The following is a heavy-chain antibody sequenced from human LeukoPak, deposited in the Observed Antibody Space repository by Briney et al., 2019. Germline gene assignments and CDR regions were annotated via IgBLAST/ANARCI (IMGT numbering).Heavy chain of an antibody. CDR1: GFTFSGYG. Sequence: PGRSLRLSCAASGFTFSGYGMYWVRQAPGKGLEWVSGISWTSDYRGYADSVKGRFTISRDNAKNSLYLQMNSLRVEGTAMYYCAKGHYGDYAWFDRWGQGTLVTVSS. CDR3: AKGHYGDYAWFDR. CDR2: ISWTSDYR. J-gene: IGHJ5*02. D-gene: IGHD4-17*01. V-gene: IGHV3-9*01.